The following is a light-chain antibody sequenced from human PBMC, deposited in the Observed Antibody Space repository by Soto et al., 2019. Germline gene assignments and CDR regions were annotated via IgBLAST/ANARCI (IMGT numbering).Light chain of an antibody. J-gene: IGKJ1*01. CDR2: GAS. V-gene: IGKV3-20*01. CDR3: QQYGSSPPWT. CDR1: QSVSSNY. Sequence: ESVLTQSPGTLSLSPGERATLSCRASQSVSSNYLAWYQQKPGQAPRLLIYGASTRATGIPDRFSGSGSGTDFTLTISRLEPDDSAVYYCQQYGSSPPWTFGQGTKVEIK.